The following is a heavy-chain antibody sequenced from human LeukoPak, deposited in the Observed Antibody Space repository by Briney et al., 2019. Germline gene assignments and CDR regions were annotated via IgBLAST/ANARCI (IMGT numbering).Heavy chain of an antibody. V-gene: IGHV3-49*03. CDR1: GFNFGDYA. CDR3: TRDRPLDY. J-gene: IGHJ4*02. CDR2: IRSKADGGAT. Sequence: PGGSLRLSCTASGFNFGDYAMSWFRQAPGKGLEWVGFIRSKADGGATAYAASVKGRFTISRDDSKSIAYLQMNSLKAEDTAVYYCTRDRPLDYWGQGTLVTVSS.